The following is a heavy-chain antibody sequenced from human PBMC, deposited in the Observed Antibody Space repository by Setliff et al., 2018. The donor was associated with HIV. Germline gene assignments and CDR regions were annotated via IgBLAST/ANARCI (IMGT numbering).Heavy chain of an antibody. V-gene: IGHV4-59*08. Sequence: PSETLSLTCTVSGRSISSYYWSWIRQPPGKGLEWIGHISYSGSTNYNPSLKSRVTISVDTSKNQFSLKLTSVTAADTAVYYCARRRSPPSGFYSKYYMDVWGKGTTVTVSS. CDR3: ARRRSPPSGFYSKYYMDV. D-gene: IGHD3-22*01. J-gene: IGHJ6*03. CDR2: ISYSGST. CDR1: GRSISSYY.